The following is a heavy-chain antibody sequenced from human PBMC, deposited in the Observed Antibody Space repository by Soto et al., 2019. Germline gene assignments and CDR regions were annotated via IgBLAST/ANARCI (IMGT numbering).Heavy chain of an antibody. Sequence: PSETMYITSTVSVDTASPSSYYWAWIHQPPGKALEWIGYVYYSGSTNYNPSLKSRVTISVDTSKNQLSLRLSSLTAADTAVYYFARDSAPYRSYGYYFDFCGQGTLVTVSS. CDR2: VYYSGST. V-gene: IGHV4-61*01. D-gene: IGHD3-16*01. J-gene: IGHJ4*02. CDR3: ARDSAPYRSYGYYFDF. CDR1: VDTASPSSYY.